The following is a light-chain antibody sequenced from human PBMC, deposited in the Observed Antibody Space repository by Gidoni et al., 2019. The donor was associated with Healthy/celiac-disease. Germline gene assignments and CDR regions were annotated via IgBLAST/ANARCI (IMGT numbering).Light chain of an antibody. J-gene: IGKJ3*01. CDR2: GAS. V-gene: IGKV3-20*01. CDR1: QSVSSSY. Sequence: EIVLTQSPVTLSLSPGERATLSCRASQSVSSSYLAWYQQKPGQAPRLLIYGASSRATGIPDRFSGSGSGTDFTLTISRLEPEDFAVYYCQQYGSSPLTFXPXTKVDIK. CDR3: QQYGSSPLT.